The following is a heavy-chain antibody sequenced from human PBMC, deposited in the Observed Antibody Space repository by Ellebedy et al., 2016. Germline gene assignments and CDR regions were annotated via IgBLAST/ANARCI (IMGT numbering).Heavy chain of an antibody. J-gene: IGHJ5*02. V-gene: IGHV3-48*02. CDR2: ISSSSSTI. Sequence: GESLKISXAASGFTFSSYSMNWVRQAPGKGLEWVSYISSSSSTIYYADSVKGRFTISRDNAKNSLYLQMNSLRDEDTAVYYCARGGSSFKRGSWFNPWGQGTLVTVSS. CDR1: GFTFSSYS. CDR3: ARGGSSFKRGSWFNP. D-gene: IGHD6-6*01.